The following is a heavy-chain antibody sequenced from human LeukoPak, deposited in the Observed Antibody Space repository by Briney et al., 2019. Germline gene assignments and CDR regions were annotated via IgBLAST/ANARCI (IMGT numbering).Heavy chain of an antibody. Sequence: PSQTLSLTCTVSGGSISSGSYYWSWIRQPAGKGLEWIGRIYTSGSTNYNPSLKSRVTISVDTSKNQFSLKLSSVTAADTAVYYCARRDSGSYHRGYYFDYWGQGTLVTVSS. V-gene: IGHV4-61*02. CDR3: ARRDSGSYHRGYYFDY. CDR2: IYTSGST. J-gene: IGHJ4*02. CDR1: GGSISSGSYY. D-gene: IGHD1-26*01.